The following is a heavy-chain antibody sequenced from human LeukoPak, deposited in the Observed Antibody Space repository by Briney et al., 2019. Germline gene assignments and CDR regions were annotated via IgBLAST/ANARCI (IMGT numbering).Heavy chain of an antibody. CDR3: GDSLHGKVVVPAAIPPFDY. D-gene: IGHD2-2*02. CDR2: TSGSGGST. V-gene: IGHV3-23*01. Sequence: PGGSLRLSCAASGFTFSSYAMSWDRQAPGKGLEWVSATSGSGGSTYYADSGKGPFTLARDNSKHTMYLKTNRPRAEATAVYSCGDSLHGKVVVPAAIPPFDYWGQGTLVTVSS. J-gene: IGHJ4*02. CDR1: GFTFSSYA.